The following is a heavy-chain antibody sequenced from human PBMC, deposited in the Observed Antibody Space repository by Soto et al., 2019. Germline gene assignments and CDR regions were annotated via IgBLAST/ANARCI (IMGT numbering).Heavy chain of an antibody. D-gene: IGHD6-6*01. CDR3: ARGYSSTSVIDY. J-gene: IGHJ4*02. Sequence: QVQLVESGGAVVQPGRSLRLSCAASGFTFSSYALHWVRQSPGKGLKWVAAISYDGGNEDYADSVKGRFTISRDNSRDMVYLQMNSLRREDTAVYFCARGYSSTSVIDYLGQGTLVAVSS. V-gene: IGHV3-30-3*01. CDR1: GFTFSSYA. CDR2: ISYDGGNE.